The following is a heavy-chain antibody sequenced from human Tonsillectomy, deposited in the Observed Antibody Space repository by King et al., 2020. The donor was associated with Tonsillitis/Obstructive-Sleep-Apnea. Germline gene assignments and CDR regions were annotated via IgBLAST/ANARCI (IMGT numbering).Heavy chain of an antibody. V-gene: IGHV3-21*01. CDR1: GFTFSDYS. D-gene: IGHD6-6*01. J-gene: IGHJ5*02. CDR3: ARDLLDPGIEYSSTYNWFDP. Sequence: LLESGGSLVKPGGSLRLSCAASGFTFSDYSMNWVRQPPGKGLEWVSSISRGSTYTSYAASVQGRFPISRDNAKNSLYLQMNSLKAEDTAVYFCARDLLDPGIEYSSTYNWFDPWGQGTLVTVSS. CDR2: ISRGSTYT.